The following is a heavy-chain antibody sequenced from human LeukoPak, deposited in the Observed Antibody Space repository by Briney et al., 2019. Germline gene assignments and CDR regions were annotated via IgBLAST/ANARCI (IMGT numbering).Heavy chain of an antibody. Sequence: ASVKVSCKASGYTFTSYDINWVRQATGQGLEWMGWMNPNSGNTGYAQKFQGRVTMTRNTSISTAYMELSSLRSEDTAVYCCARGRFSSGWLLGAFDIWGQGTMVTVSS. J-gene: IGHJ3*02. CDR2: MNPNSGNT. D-gene: IGHD6-19*01. CDR3: ARGRFSSGWLLGAFDI. CDR1: GYTFTSYD. V-gene: IGHV1-8*01.